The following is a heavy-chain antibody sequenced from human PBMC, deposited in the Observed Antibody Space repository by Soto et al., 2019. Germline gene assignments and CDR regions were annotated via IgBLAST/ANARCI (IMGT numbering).Heavy chain of an antibody. J-gene: IGHJ4*02. CDR1: GGSISSADYF. CDR3: ASEPYLPNARFDF. V-gene: IGHV4-30-4*01. CDR2: IFHSGTT. D-gene: IGHD7-27*01. Sequence: PSETLSLTCSVSGGSISSADYFWTWIRQATGKGLEWMGYIFHSGTTYYNPSLKGRLTISIEKSKNQFCLRLTSVTAAESAVDYCASEPYLPNARFDFWGQGTLVTVSS.